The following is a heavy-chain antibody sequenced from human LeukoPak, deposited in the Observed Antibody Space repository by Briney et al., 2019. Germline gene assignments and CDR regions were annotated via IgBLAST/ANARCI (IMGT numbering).Heavy chain of an antibody. J-gene: IGHJ4*02. Sequence: PGGSLRLSCAASGFTFSDYYMSWIRQAPGKGLEWVSSISSSSSYIYYADSVKGRFTISRDNAKNSLYLQMNSLRAEDTAVYYCARDRVPSIAAAGTFDYWGQGTLVTVSS. CDR1: GFTFSDYY. CDR3: ARDRVPSIAAAGTFDY. D-gene: IGHD6-13*01. CDR2: ISSSSSYI. V-gene: IGHV3-11*06.